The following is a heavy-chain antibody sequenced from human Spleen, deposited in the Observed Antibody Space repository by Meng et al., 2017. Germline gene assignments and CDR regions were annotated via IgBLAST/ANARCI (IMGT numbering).Heavy chain of an antibody. CDR3: ARGFVRSYYDSSGYYRIDY. D-gene: IGHD3-22*01. CDR2: IYHNGDT. CDR1: DDSISSYY. V-gene: IGHV4-59*01. J-gene: IGHJ4*02. Sequence: SETLSLTCTVSDDSISSYYWNWIRQPPGKGLEWIGFIYHNGDTNYNPSLKSRVTISVDTSKNQFSLKLVSVTAADTAVYYCARGFVRSYYDSSGYYRIDYWGQGTLVTVSS.